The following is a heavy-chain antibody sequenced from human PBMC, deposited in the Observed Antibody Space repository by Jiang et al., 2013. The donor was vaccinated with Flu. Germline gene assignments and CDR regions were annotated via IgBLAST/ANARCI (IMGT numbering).Heavy chain of an antibody. D-gene: IGHD2-15*01. J-gene: IGHJ4*02. CDR2: IYWDDDK. V-gene: IGHV2-5*02. CDR1: GFSLSTSGVG. CDR3: AHRKEYCSGGSCYPGPFDY. Sequence: TLTLTCTFSGFSLSTSGVGVGWIRQPPGKALEWLALIYWDDDKRYSPSLKSRLTITKDTSKNQVVLTMTNMDPVDTATYYCAHRKEYCSGGSCYPGPFDYWGQGTLVTVSS.